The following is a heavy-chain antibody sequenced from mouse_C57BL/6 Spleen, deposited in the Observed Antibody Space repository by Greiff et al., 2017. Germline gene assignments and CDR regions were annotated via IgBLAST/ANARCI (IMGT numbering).Heavy chain of an antibody. J-gene: IGHJ1*03. V-gene: IGHV1-81*01. CDR1: GYTFTSYG. CDR3: APITTVVATGYFDV. D-gene: IGHD1-1*01. Sequence: QVQLKQSGAELARPGASVKLSCKASGYTFTSYGISWVKQRTGQGLEWIGEIYPRSGNTYYNEKFKGKATLTADKSSSTAYMELRSLTSEDSAVYFCAPITTVVATGYFDVWGTGTTVTVSS. CDR2: IYPRSGNT.